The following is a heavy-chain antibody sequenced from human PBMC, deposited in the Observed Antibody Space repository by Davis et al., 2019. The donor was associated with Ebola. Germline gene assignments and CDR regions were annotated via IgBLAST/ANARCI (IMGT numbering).Heavy chain of an antibody. Sequence: ASVKVSCKASGYTFTSYYMHWVRQAPGQGLEWMGWISAYNGNTNYAQKLQGRVTMTTDTSTSTAYMELRSLRSDDTAVYYCARVPRYCSSTSCYYYGMDVWGQGTTVTVSS. V-gene: IGHV1-18*04. J-gene: IGHJ6*02. CDR1: GYTFTSYY. CDR2: ISAYNGNT. D-gene: IGHD2-2*01. CDR3: ARVPRYCSSTSCYYYGMDV.